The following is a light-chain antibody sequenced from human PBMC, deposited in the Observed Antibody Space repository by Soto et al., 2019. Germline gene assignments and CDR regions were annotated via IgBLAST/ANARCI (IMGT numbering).Light chain of an antibody. Sequence: EIVLTQSSGTRSLSPGERATLSCRASQSVSSSYLAWYQQKPGQAPRLLIYGASSRATGIPDRFGGSGSGTDFTLTISRLEPEDFAVYYCQQYGSSPPFTFGQGTKVDIK. CDR1: QSVSSSY. V-gene: IGKV3-20*01. CDR2: GAS. CDR3: QQYGSSPPFT. J-gene: IGKJ1*01.